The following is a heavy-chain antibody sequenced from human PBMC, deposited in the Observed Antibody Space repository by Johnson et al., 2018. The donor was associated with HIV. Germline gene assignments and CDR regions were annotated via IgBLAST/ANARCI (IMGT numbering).Heavy chain of an antibody. V-gene: IGHV3-7*01. CDR1: GFTFNNYW. CDR2: IHQDGSEK. D-gene: IGHD6-25*01. CDR3: AKETPSSGGTFDI. Sequence: EMQLVESGGGLVQPGGSLTLSCAASGFTFNNYWMSWVRQAPGKGLEWVANIHQDGSEKVYVDSVKGRFTISRDNSKNTLYLQMNSLRAEDTAVYYCAKETPSSGGTFDIWGQGTMVTVSS. J-gene: IGHJ3*02.